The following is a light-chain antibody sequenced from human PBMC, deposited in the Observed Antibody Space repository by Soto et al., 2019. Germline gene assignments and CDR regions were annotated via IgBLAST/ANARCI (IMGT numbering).Light chain of an antibody. CDR2: GAS. CDR3: QQYGSSPPWT. J-gene: IGKJ1*01. CDR1: QSVSSSF. V-gene: IGKV3-20*01. Sequence: EIVLTQSPGTLSLSPGERATLSCRASQSVSSSFLAWYQQKPGQAPRLLIYGASSRATGLPERFSGSRSGTDFTLTISRLEPEDVSVYYCQQYGSSPPWTFGQGTKVEIK.